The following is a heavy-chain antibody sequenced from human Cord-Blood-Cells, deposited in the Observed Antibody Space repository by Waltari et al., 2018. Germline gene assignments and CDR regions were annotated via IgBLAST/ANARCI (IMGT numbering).Heavy chain of an antibody. CDR2: ISYDGSNK. CDR1: VFTFSSYA. Sequence: QVQLVESGGGVVQPGRSLRLSCAASVFTFSSYAMHWVRQAPGKGLEWVAVISYDGSNKYYADSVKGRFTISRDNSKNTLYLQMNSLRAEDTAVYYCARDLADAFDIWGQGTMVTVSS. CDR3: ARDLADAFDI. V-gene: IGHV3-30-3*01. J-gene: IGHJ3*02.